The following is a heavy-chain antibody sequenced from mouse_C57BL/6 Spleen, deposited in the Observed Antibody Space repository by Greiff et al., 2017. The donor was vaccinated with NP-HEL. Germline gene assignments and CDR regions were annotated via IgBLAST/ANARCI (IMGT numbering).Heavy chain of an antibody. CDR1: GYSITSGYY. D-gene: IGHD2-4*01. Sequence: EVKLVESGPGLVKPSQSLSLTCSVTGYSITSGYYWNWIRQFPGNKLEWMGYISYDGSNNYNPSLKNRISITRDTSKNQFFLKLNSVTTEDTATYYCARDLYDYDGGFAYWGQGTLVTVSA. CDR2: ISYDGSN. V-gene: IGHV3-6*01. J-gene: IGHJ3*01. CDR3: ARDLYDYDGGFAY.